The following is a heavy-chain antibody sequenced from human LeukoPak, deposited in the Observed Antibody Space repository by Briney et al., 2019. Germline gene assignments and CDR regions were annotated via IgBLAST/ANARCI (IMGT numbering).Heavy chain of an antibody. J-gene: IGHJ6*03. Sequence: RSSETLSLTCTVSGGSISSYYWSWIRQPPGKGLEWIGNIYYSGSTNYNPSLKSRVTISVDTSKTHLSLQLSSVTAADTALYYCARTPEGGYTYDYFYDYYMDGGSKATTVTI. D-gene: IGHD5-18*01. CDR3: ARTPEGGYTYDYFYDYYMDG. CDR1: GGSISSYY. CDR2: IYYSGST. V-gene: IGHV4-59*01.